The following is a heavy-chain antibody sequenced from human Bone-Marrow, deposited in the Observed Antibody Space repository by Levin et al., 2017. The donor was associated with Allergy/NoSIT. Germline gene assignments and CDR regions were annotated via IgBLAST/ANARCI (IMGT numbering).Heavy chain of an antibody. CDR1: GFTFSSYA. V-gene: IGHV3-30-3*01. Sequence: SCAASGFTFSSYAMHWVRQAPGKGLEWVAVISYDGSNKYYADSVKGRFTISRDNSKNTLYLQMNSLRAEDTAVYYCARGFGHLEWLLSLRSYYYYGMDVWGQGTTVTVSS. CDR2: ISYDGSNK. CDR3: ARGFGHLEWLLSLRSYYYYGMDV. D-gene: IGHD3-3*01. J-gene: IGHJ6*02.